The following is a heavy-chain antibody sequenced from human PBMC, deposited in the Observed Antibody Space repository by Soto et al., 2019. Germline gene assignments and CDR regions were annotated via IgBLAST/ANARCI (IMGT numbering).Heavy chain of an antibody. CDR1: GFSLSNFA. Sequence: EVHLLESGGGLVPPGGSLRLSCAASGFSLSNFALSWVRQAPGKGLAWVSVISANGGRATYADSVKGRFTISRDNSKNELYLEMSSVRADDTATYYCAKDRVALAGMGFFDSWGQGTLVIVSS. D-gene: IGHD6-19*01. CDR3: AKDRVALAGMGFFDS. J-gene: IGHJ4*02. V-gene: IGHV3-23*01. CDR2: ISANGGRA.